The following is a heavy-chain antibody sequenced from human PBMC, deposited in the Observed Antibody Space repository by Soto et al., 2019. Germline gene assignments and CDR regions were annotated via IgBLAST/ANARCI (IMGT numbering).Heavy chain of an antibody. D-gene: IGHD6-13*01. CDR2: INYSGST. CDR3: ARWYSSSLGLDWFDP. J-gene: IGHJ5*02. CDR1: GGSISSGDYY. Sequence: SETLYLTCTVSGGSISSGDYYWSWIRQPPGKGLEWIGYINYSGSTYYNPSLKSRVTISVDTSMNQYALKLSTVTAADTAVYYCARWYSSSLGLDWFDPWGQGTLVTVSS. V-gene: IGHV4-30-4*01.